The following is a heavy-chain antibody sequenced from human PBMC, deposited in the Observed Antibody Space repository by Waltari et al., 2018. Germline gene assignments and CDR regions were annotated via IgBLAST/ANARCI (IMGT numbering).Heavy chain of an antibody. CDR3: ARAYYYDTHYYFDY. Sequence: QVQLQESGPGLVKPSETLSLTCAVSGYSISSGYYWGWTRQPPGKGLEWIGSIYHSGSTYYNPSLKSRVTISVDTSKNQFSLKLSSVTAADTAVYYCARAYYYDTHYYFDYWGQGTLVTVSS. CDR1: GYSISSGYY. J-gene: IGHJ4*02. V-gene: IGHV4-38-2*01. D-gene: IGHD3-22*01. CDR2: IYHSGST.